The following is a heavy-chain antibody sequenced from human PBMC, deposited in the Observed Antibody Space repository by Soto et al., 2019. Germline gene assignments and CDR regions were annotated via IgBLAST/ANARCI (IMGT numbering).Heavy chain of an antibody. CDR1: VFSLTTRGVG. J-gene: IGHJ4*02. D-gene: IGHD5-18*01. CDR2: IYWYDYE. V-gene: IGHV2-5*01. Sequence: QITLKESGPTLVKPTQTRTLTCTFSVFSLTTRGVGVACIRQPPGNALEWLALIYWYDYEGYSPSLKSRLTITKDTSKNQLVLTMINMDPVDTATYYCAHRPRGYSYHFDYWGQGTLVTVSS. CDR3: AHRPRGYSYHFDY.